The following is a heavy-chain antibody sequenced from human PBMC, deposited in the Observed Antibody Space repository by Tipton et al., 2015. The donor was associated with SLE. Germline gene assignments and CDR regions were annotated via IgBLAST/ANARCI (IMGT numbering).Heavy chain of an antibody. J-gene: IGHJ2*01. D-gene: IGHD1-26*01. V-gene: IGHV5-51*03. CDR1: GYSFTSYW. Sequence: QLVQSGAEVKKPGESLKISCKGSGYSFTSYWIGWVRQMPGKGLEWMGIIYPGDSDTRYSPSFQGQVTFTADKSISTAYLQWSSLKASDTAMYYCARRASGSYQGLPHWYFDLSGRGTLVTVSS. CDR2: IYPGDSDT. CDR3: ARRASGSYQGLPHWYFDL.